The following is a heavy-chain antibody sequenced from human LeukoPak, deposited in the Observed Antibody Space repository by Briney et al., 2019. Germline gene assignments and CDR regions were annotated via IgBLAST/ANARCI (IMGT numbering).Heavy chain of an antibody. V-gene: IGHV3-30*02. CDR3: AKDIGYCSGGSCLQPGYFDY. Sequence: TGGSLRLSCAASGFTFSSYGMHWVRQAPGKGLEWVAFIRYDGSNKYYADSVKGRFTISRDNSKNTLYLQMNSLRAEDTAVYYCAKDIGYCSGGSCLQPGYFDYWGQGTLVTVSS. CDR1: GFTFSSYG. D-gene: IGHD2-15*01. CDR2: IRYDGSNK. J-gene: IGHJ4*02.